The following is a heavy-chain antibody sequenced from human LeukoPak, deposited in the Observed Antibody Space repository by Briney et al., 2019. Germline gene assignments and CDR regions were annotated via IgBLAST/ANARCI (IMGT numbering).Heavy chain of an antibody. V-gene: IGHV3-33*06. J-gene: IGHJ3*02. CDR1: GFTFRNYG. CDR2: LWKDGSNN. CDR3: AKEYEIFVGAFDT. D-gene: IGHD3-9*01. Sequence: GGSLRLSCVASGFTFRNYGMHWVRQAPGKGLERVAVLWKDGSNNFYADSVKGRFRFSRDNSKDMLYLQMNSLRAEDTAVYYCAKEYEIFVGAFDTWGQGTMVTVSS.